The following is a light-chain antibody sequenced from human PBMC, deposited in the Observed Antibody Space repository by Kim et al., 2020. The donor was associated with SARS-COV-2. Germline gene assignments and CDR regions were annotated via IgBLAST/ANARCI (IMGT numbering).Light chain of an antibody. CDR3: GTWDSSLSNWV. CDR1: SSNIGNNY. Sequence: GQKVTVSCSGSSSNIGNNYVSWYQQLPGTAPKLLIYDNNERPSGIPDRFSGSKSGTSATLGITGLQTGDEADYYCGTWDSSLSNWVFGGGTQLTVL. CDR2: DNN. V-gene: IGLV1-51*01. J-gene: IGLJ3*02.